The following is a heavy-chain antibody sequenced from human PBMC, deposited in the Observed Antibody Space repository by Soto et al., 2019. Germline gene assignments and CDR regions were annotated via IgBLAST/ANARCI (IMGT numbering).Heavy chain of an antibody. CDR2: IGSSSSYI. D-gene: IGHD6-13*01. Sequence: GGSLRLSCAASGFTFKRYSMHWVRQAPGKGLEWVSTIGSSSSYIYYADSVKGRFTISRDNAKNSLYLQMSSLRAEDTAVYYCARERGTFARAGLYSYSYGMAFWR. J-gene: IGHJ6*02. CDR1: GFTFKRYS. V-gene: IGHV3-21*01. CDR3: ARERGTFARAGLYSYSYGMAF.